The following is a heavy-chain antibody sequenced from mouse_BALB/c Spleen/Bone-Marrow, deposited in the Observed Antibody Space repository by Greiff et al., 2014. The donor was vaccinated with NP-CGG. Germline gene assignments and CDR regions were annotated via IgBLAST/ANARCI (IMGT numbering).Heavy chain of an antibody. V-gene: IGHV1S81*02. J-gene: IGHJ2*01. D-gene: IGHD1-1*01. Sequence: QVQLQQSGAELVKPGASLKQSCKASGYTFTSYWMHWVKQRPGQGLEWIGEINPSNGRANYNEKFKSKATLTVDKSSSTAYMQLSSLTSEDSAVYYCAREMVFDITTVVATGGYYFDYWGQGTTLTVSS. CDR1: GYTFTSYW. CDR2: INPSNGRA. CDR3: AREMVFDITTVVATGGYYFDY.